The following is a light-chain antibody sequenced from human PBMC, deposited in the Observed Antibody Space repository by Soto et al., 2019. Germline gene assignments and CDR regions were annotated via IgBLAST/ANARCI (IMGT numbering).Light chain of an antibody. V-gene: IGLV2-14*01. CDR1: SSDVGGYNY. CDR2: EVS. Sequence: ALTQPASVSGSPGQSITISCTGTSSDVGGYNYVSWYQQHPGKAPKLMIYEVSNRPSGVSNRFSGSKSGNTASLTISGLXAEDEADYYCSSYTSSSTLDVFGTGTKVTVL. J-gene: IGLJ1*01. CDR3: SSYTSSSTLDV.